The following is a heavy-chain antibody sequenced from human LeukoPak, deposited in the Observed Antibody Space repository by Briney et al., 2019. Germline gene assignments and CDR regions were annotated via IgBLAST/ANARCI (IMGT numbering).Heavy chain of an antibody. Sequence: GSLRLSCAASGFTFSSYSMKWFRQAPGKGLEWVSFIGSSISYISYADSVKGRFTISRDNAKNSLYLQMNSLRAEDTAVYYCAREGYYSGMDVWGQGTTVTVSS. V-gene: IGHV3-21*01. CDR3: AREGYYSGMDV. J-gene: IGHJ6*02. CDR1: GFTFSSYS. CDR2: IGSSISYI.